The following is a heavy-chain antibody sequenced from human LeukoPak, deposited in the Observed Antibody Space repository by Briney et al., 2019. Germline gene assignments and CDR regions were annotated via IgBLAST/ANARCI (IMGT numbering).Heavy chain of an antibody. V-gene: IGHV3-23*01. CDR1: GFIFSSYV. CDR2: ISVGGGDT. D-gene: IGHD3-16*01. J-gene: IGHJ5*02. Sequence: PGGSLRLSCEASGFIFSSYVMGWVRQAPGKGLEWVSSISVGGGDTFTADSVKGRFTISRDNSKNTLYLQMNSLRAEDTAVYYCAREAPSLDGGLPWGQGTLVTVSS. CDR3: AREAPSLDGGLP.